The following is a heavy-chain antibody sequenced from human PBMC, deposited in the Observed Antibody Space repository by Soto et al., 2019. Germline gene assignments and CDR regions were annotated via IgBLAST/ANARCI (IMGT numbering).Heavy chain of an antibody. CDR1: GGSINSGGYY. CDR2: IYYSGST. CDR3: ARSSISKKIDY. Sequence: QVQLQESGPGLVKPSQTLTLTCSVSGGSINSGGYYWTWIRQHPGKGLEWIGNIYYSGSTSYKPSLKSRVTRSIDTSKTHFSLKLSSVTAADTAVYDCARSSISKKIDYWGQGTLVTVSS. V-gene: IGHV4-31*03. D-gene: IGHD2-2*01. J-gene: IGHJ4*02.